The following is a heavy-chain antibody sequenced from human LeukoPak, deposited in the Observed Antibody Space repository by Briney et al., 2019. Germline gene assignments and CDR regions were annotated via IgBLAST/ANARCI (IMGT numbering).Heavy chain of an antibody. CDR1: GGSFSHNY. V-gene: IGHV4-34*01. Sequence: PSETLSLTCAVYGGSFSHNYWNWVRQPPGKGLEWIGEINHSGISDYNPSLSSRVTMSLDTSKNHFSLKLASVTAADTAVYYCVRGPDHAKVGYWGEGTPVTVSS. CDR3: VRGPDHAKVGY. CDR2: INHSGIS. J-gene: IGHJ4*02. D-gene: IGHD1-14*01.